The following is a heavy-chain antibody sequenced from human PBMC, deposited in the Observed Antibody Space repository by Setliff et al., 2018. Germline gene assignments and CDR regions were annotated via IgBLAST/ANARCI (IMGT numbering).Heavy chain of an antibody. V-gene: IGHV1-69*05. J-gene: IGHJ6*03. CDR2: IIPIFGTT. CDR1: RGTFSSYG. CDR3: ARERGDIVSTTSYYYYMDV. Sequence: AASVKVSCKASRGTFSSYGITWVRQAPGQGLEWMGGIIPIFGTTDYAQKFQGRVTITTDESTSTAYMEMSSLRSEDTAVYYCARERGDIVSTTSYYYYMDVWGKGTTGTVS. D-gene: IGHD5-12*01.